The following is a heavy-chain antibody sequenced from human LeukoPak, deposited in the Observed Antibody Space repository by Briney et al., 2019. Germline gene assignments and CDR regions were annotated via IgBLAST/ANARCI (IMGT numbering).Heavy chain of an antibody. J-gene: IGHJ4*02. V-gene: IGHV3-23*01. CDR2: ITDSGDYT. CDR3: AKDARRTSGWYYFDY. Sequence: PGGSLTLSCTASGFIFSTYGMGWDRQAPGTGLEWVAAITDSGDYTYFANSMKGRFTISRDNSKNISYLQMSSLRADDTAVYYCAKDARRTSGWYYFDYWGQGALVTVSS. CDR1: GFIFSTYG. D-gene: IGHD6-19*01.